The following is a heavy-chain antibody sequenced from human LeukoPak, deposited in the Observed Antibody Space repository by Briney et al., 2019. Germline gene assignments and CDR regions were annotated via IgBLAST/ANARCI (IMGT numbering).Heavy chain of an antibody. Sequence: SETLSLTCTVSGGPISSSSYYWGWIRQPPGKGLEWIGSIYYSGSTYYNPSLKSRVTISVDTSKNQFSLKLSSVTAADTAVYYCAGAINTIFGVEYYSDYWGQGTLVTVSS. CDR3: AGAINTIFGVEYYSDY. J-gene: IGHJ4*02. CDR1: GGPISSSSYY. CDR2: IYYSGST. V-gene: IGHV4-39*07. D-gene: IGHD3-3*01.